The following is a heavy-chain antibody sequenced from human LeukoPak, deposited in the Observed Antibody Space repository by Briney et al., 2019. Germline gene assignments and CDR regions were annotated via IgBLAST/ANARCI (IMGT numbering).Heavy chain of an antibody. CDR3: ASDHYYDSSGYAPFGY. Sequence: KPSETLSLTCTVSGGSISSYYWSWIRQPAGKGLEWIGRIYTSGSTNYNPSLKSRVTMSVDTSKNQFSLELSSVTAADTAVYYCASDHYYDSSGYAPFGYWGQGTLVTVSS. D-gene: IGHD3-22*01. J-gene: IGHJ4*02. CDR2: IYTSGST. V-gene: IGHV4-4*07. CDR1: GGSISSYY.